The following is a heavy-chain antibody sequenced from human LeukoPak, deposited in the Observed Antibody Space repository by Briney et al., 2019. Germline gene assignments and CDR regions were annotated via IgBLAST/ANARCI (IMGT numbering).Heavy chain of an antibody. V-gene: IGHV3-48*01. J-gene: IGHJ5*02. D-gene: IGHD3-22*01. CDR3: ARGRYYDTSAYNYFDP. CDR1: GFSFSTYS. CDR2: ISGSGGSI. Sequence: GGSLRLSCAASGFSFSTYSMNWIRHAPGKGLEWISYISGSGGSIFTADSVRGRFTISRDNGNNSLFLQMNTLRAEDTAVYYCARGRYYDTSAYNYFDPWGQGTLVTVSS.